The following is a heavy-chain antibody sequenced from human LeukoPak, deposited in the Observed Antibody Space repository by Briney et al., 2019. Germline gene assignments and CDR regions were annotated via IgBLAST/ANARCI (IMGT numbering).Heavy chain of an antibody. V-gene: IGHV4-59*12. Sequence: PSETLSLTCTVSGGSISSYYWSWIRQPPGKGLEWIGYIYYSGSTNYNPSLKSRVTIAVDTSKNQFSLKLSSVTAADTAVYYCARGHYGDYGGYYMDVWGKGTTVTVSS. CDR2: IYYSGST. CDR1: GGSISSYY. J-gene: IGHJ6*03. D-gene: IGHD4-17*01. CDR3: ARGHYGDYGGYYMDV.